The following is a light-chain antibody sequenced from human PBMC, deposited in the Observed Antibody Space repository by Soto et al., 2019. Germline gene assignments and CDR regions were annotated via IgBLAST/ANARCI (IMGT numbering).Light chain of an antibody. CDR2: DAS. Sequence: EFVLTQSPGTLSLSPGERATLSCRASQTVRNNYLAWYQQKPGQAPRLLIYDASSRATGIPDRFSGSGSGADYTLTISRLEPEDSAMYYCQQYGYSFWTFGQGTKVDIK. J-gene: IGKJ1*01. CDR3: QQYGYSFWT. CDR1: QTVRNNY. V-gene: IGKV3-20*01.